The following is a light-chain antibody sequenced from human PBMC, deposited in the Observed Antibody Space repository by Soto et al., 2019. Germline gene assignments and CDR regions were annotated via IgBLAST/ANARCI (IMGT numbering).Light chain of an antibody. J-gene: IGKJ1*01. CDR2: GAS. CDR3: QQYGSSPRT. CDR1: QSVTSSY. Sequence: EIVLTQSPGTLSLSPGEGATLSCRASQSVTSSYLAWYQQKPGQAPRLLIYGASSRAIDIPHRFSGSVSGTDFICSINRLEPAGFDVSYCQQYGSSPRTFGQGTKVQIK. V-gene: IGKV3-20*01.